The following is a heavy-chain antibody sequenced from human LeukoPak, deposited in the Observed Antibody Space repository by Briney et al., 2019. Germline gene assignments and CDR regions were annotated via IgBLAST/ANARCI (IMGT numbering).Heavy chain of an antibody. V-gene: IGHV3-23*01. CDR2: ISGSGGST. CDR3: AKVNGSYYDYFWGSYRNWYFDL. Sequence: PGGSLRLSCAASGFTFSSYAMSWVRQAPGKGLEWVSAISGSGGSTYYADSVKGRFTISRDNSKNTLYLQMNSLRAEDTAVYYCAKVNGSYYDYFWGSYRNWYFDLWGRGTLVTVSS. J-gene: IGHJ2*01. CDR1: GFTFSSYA. D-gene: IGHD3-16*02.